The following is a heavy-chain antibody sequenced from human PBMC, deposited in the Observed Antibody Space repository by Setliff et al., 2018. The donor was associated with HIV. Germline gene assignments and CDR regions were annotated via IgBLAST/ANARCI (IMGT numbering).Heavy chain of an antibody. J-gene: IGHJ6*03. CDR2: ISSSSSYI. V-gene: IGHV3-21*04. D-gene: IGHD6-19*01. CDR3: ARAAGYTGGWGYGATYHYYMDV. Sequence: PGGSLRLSCAASGFTFSSYTMHWVRQAPGKGLEWVSSISSSSSYIYYADSVKGRFSISRDNAKNSLFLQMNSLRVDDTAVYYCARAAGYTGGWGYGATYHYYMDVWGKGTTVTVS. CDR1: GFTFSSYT.